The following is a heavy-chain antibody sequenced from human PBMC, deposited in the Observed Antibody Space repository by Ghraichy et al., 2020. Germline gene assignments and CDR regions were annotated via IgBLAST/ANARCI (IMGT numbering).Heavy chain of an antibody. D-gene: IGHD2-2*01. Sequence: GGSLRLSCAASGFTFSSYSMNWVRQAPGKGLEWVSSISSSSSYIYYADSVKGRFTISRDNAKNSLYLQMNSLRAEDTAVYYCARDLVVVPAATLYYYYGMDVWGQGTTVTVSS. J-gene: IGHJ6*02. V-gene: IGHV3-21*01. CDR2: ISSSSSYI. CDR1: GFTFSSYS. CDR3: ARDLVVVPAATLYYYYGMDV.